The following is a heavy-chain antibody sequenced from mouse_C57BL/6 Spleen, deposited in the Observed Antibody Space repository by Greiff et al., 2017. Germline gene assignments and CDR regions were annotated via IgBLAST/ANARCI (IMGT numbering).Heavy chain of an antibody. CDR1: GYTFTSYW. D-gene: IGHD1-1*01. CDR2: IYPGSGST. CDR3: ARGEDYGSSYVWYFDV. Sequence: VQLQQSGAEPVKPGASVKMSCKASGYTFTSYWITWVKQRPGQGLEWIGDIYPGSGSTNYNEKFKSKATLTVDTSSSTAYMQLSSLTSEDSAVYYCARGEDYGSSYVWYFDVWGTGTTVTVSS. V-gene: IGHV1-55*01. J-gene: IGHJ1*03.